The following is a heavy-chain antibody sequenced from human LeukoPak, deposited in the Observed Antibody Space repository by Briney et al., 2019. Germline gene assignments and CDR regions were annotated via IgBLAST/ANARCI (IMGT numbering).Heavy chain of an antibody. CDR1: GYTFTSYG. J-gene: IGHJ4*02. CDR3: ARDHYDFWSGYHYYFDY. Sequence: ASVTVSCKASGYTFTSYGISWVRQAPGQGLEWMGWISAYNGNTNYAQKLQGRVTMTTDTSTSTAYMELRSLRSDDTAVYYCARDHYDFWSGYHYYFDYWGQGTLVTVSS. D-gene: IGHD3-3*01. V-gene: IGHV1-18*01. CDR2: ISAYNGNT.